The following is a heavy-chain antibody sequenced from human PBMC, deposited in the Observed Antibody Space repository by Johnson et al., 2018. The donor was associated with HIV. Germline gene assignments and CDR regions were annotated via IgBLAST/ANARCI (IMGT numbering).Heavy chain of an antibody. J-gene: IGHJ3*01. CDR3: AREGVSGSYYDAFDL. Sequence: VQLVESGGGLVQPGRSLRLSCAASGFTFSTYAMHWVRQAPGKGLEWVAVISSDESNKYYADSVKGRFTISRDNSKNTLFLQMDSLRADDTAVYYCAREGVSGSYYDAFDLWGQGTMVTVSS. D-gene: IGHD1-26*01. CDR2: ISSDESNK. CDR1: GFTFSTYA. V-gene: IGHV3-30*04.